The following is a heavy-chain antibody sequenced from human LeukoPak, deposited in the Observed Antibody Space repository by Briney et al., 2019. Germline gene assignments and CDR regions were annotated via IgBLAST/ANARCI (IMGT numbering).Heavy chain of an antibody. D-gene: IGHD3-22*01. Sequence: GASVKVSCKASGGTFSSYAISWVRQAPGQGLEWMGGIIPIFGTANYAQKFQGRVTITTDESTSTAYMELSSLRSEDTAVYYCAREIPLPYYYDSSLTDAFDIWGQGTMVTVSS. J-gene: IGHJ3*02. CDR2: IIPIFGTA. CDR3: AREIPLPYYYDSSLTDAFDI. CDR1: GGTFSSYA. V-gene: IGHV1-69*05.